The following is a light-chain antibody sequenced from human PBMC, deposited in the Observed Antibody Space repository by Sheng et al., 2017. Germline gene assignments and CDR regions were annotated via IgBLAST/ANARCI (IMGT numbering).Light chain of an antibody. Sequence: GDRVTITCQASQDISNYLNWYQQKPGKAPKLLIYDASNLETGVPSRFSGSGSGTDFTFTISSLQPEDIATYYCQQYDNLPXPTFGGRTEVE. CDR3: QQYDNLPXPT. V-gene: IGKV1-33*01. CDR2: DAS. J-gene: IGKJ4*02. CDR1: QDISNY.